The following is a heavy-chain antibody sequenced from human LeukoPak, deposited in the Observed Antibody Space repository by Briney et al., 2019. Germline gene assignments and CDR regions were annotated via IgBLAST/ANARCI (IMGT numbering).Heavy chain of an antibody. CDR3: ARTPPNYSGDASDI. CDR1: GFTFSSYS. V-gene: IGHV3-21*01. D-gene: IGHD5-24*01. CDR2: ISGSSSYI. J-gene: IGHJ3*02. Sequence: GGSLRLSCAASGFTFSSYSMNWVRQAPGKGLEWVSSISGSSSYIYYADSVKGRFTSSRDNAKNSLYLQMSSLRAEDTAVYYCARTPPNYSGDASDIWGQGTMVTVSS.